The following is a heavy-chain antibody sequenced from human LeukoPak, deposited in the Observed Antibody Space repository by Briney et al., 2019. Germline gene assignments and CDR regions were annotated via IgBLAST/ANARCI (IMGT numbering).Heavy chain of an antibody. D-gene: IGHD2-2*01. J-gene: IGHJ4*02. CDR3: ARDPINIGTAAKGFDY. V-gene: IGHV3-21*01. CDR1: GFTFSNHG. Sequence: GGSLRLSCAASGFTFSNHGMNWVRKPPGKGRNWSPPISGRGGNTYYADSVKGRFTISRHNAKKSLYLQMSSLRAEDTAVYYCARDPINIGTAAKGFDYWGQGTLVTVSS. CDR2: ISGRGGNT.